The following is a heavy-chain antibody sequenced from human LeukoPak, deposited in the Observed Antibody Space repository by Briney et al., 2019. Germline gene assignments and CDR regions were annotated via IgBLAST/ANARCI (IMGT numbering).Heavy chain of an antibody. D-gene: IGHD6-25*01. CDR2: IYYSGST. CDR3: ARHGSGDAFDI. J-gene: IGHJ3*02. Sequence: PSETLSLTCSVSGGSISSYYWTWIRQPPGKGLEWIGYIYYSGSTNYNPSLKSRVTISVDTSKNQFSLKLSSVTAADTAVYYCARHGSGDAFDIWGQGTMVTVSS. CDR1: GGSISSYY. V-gene: IGHV4-59*01.